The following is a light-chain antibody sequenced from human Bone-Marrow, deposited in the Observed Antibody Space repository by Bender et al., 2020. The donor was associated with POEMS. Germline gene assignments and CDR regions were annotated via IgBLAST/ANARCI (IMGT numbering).Light chain of an antibody. CDR3: NSYTSTNTWV. CDR2: EVS. CDR1: SSDIGAYNY. J-gene: IGLJ3*02. Sequence: QSALTQPASVSGSPGQSITISCTVTSSDIGAYNYVSWYRQHPGKAPKLLIYEVSNRPSGVSNRFSGSKSGNTASLTISGLQAEDEADYYCNSYTSTNTWVFGGGTKLTVL. V-gene: IGLV2-14*01.